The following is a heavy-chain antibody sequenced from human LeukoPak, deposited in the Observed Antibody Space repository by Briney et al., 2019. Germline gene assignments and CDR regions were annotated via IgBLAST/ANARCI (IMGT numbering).Heavy chain of an antibody. CDR2: ISSSSSYI. D-gene: IGHD3-3*01. V-gene: IGHV3-21*01. J-gene: IGHJ6*03. CDR1: GFTFSSYS. Sequence: GGSLRLSCAASGFTFSSYSMNWVRQAPGKGLEWVSSISSSSSYIYYADSVKGRFTISRDNAKNSLYLQMNSLRAEDTAVYYCARDLGGGYYMDVWGEGTTVTVSS. CDR3: ARDLGGGYYMDV.